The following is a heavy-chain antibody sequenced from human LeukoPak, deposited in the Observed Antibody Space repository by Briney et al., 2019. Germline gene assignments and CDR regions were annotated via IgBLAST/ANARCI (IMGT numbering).Heavy chain of an antibody. CDR2: INWNGGST. CDR1: GFTFDGYG. V-gene: IGHV3-20*04. Sequence: GGSLRLSCAASGFTFDGYGMSWVRQAPGKGLEWVSGINWNGGSTGYADSVKGRFTISRDNVKNSLYLQMNSLRAEDTALYYCARGRYYASGSHPSYFDYWGQGTLVTVSS. J-gene: IGHJ4*02. CDR3: ARGRYYASGSHPSYFDY. D-gene: IGHD3-10*01.